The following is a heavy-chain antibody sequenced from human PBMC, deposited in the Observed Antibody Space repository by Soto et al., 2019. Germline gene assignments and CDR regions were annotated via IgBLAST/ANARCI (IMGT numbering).Heavy chain of an antibody. Sequence: GGSLRLSCAASAFTFSSYSMNWVRQAPGKGLEWVSYISGSSGTMYYADSVKGRFTISRDNVKNSLSLQMNSLRAEDTAVYYCARGWSSSSLSAFDIWGQGTMVTVSS. CDR1: AFTFSSYS. D-gene: IGHD6-13*01. CDR3: ARGWSSSSLSAFDI. CDR2: ISGSSGTM. V-gene: IGHV3-48*01. J-gene: IGHJ3*02.